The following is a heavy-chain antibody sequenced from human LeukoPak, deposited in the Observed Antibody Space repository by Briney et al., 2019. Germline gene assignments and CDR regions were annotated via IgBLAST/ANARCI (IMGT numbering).Heavy chain of an antibody. CDR2: IDPSDSYT. J-gene: IGHJ3*02. V-gene: IGHV5-10-1*01. Sequence: ASVKVSCKASGYTFTSYGISWVRQMPGKGLEWMGRIDPSDSYTNYSPSFQGHVTISADKSISTAYLQWSSLKASDTAMYYCARILAGPAFDIWGQGTMVTVSS. CDR3: ARILAGPAFDI. CDR1: GYTFTSYG. D-gene: IGHD6-13*01.